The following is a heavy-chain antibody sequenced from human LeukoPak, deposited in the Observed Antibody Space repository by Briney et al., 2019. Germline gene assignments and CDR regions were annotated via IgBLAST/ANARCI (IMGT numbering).Heavy chain of an antibody. CDR3: ARNRAGSGYYLSFDI. Sequence: ASVKVSCKASGYTFTSYGISWVRQAPGQGLEWMGWINPNSGGTNYAQKFQGWVTMTRDTSISTAYMELSRLRSDDTAVYYCARNRAGSGYYLSFDIWGQGTMVTVSS. J-gene: IGHJ3*02. V-gene: IGHV1-2*04. CDR1: GYTFTSYG. CDR2: INPNSGGT. D-gene: IGHD3-22*01.